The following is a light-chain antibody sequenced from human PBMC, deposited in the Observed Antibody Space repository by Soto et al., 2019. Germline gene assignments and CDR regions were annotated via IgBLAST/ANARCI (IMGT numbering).Light chain of an antibody. J-gene: IGKJ1*01. CDR1: QSLNSFY. CDR2: GSS. Sequence: EIEMTQSPGSLSLSPGERVTLSCRASQSLNSFYLAWYQQKPGQAHRLLIYGSSNRATGRPEMLSGSGSGTDFTLTISRLGPQDFAVYYSQQYYISARPFGPGTKVEVK. CDR3: QQYYISARP. V-gene: IGKV3-20*01.